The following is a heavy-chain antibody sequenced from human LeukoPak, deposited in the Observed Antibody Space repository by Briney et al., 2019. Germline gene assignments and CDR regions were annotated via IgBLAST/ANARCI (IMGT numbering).Heavy chain of an antibody. CDR1: RFSFSDYT. V-gene: IGHV3-23*01. CDR3: ARDRLVGATTVVY. D-gene: IGHD1-26*01. Sequence: PGGSLRLSCAASRFSFSDYTMSWVRQLPGKGLEWVSGIRHSGVDSSYADSVKGRFTISRDNSKNMLYLQMNSLRDDDTAVYYCARDRLVGATTVVYWGQGTLVTVSS. J-gene: IGHJ4*02. CDR2: IRHSGVDS.